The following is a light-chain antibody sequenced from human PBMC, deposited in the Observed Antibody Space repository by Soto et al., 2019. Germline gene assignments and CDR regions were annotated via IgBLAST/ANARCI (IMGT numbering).Light chain of an antibody. J-gene: IGKJ4*01. V-gene: IGKV3-11*02. CDR2: DVS. Sequence: EIVLTQSPATLSLSPGERATLPCRASQSVSTSLSWYQQRTGQAPRLLIYDVSNRAAGGPARCSGSGSWREFTITISSLEPEDVAVYYCQERSNWPRLTFGGGTTVEIK. CDR3: QERSNWPRLT. CDR1: QSVSTS.